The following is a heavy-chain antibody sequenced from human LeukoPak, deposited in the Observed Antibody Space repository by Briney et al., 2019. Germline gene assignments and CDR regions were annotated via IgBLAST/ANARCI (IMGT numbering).Heavy chain of an antibody. Sequence: PGGSLRLSCAASGFTFSSYSMNWVRQAPGKGLEWVSSISSSSSYIHSADSVRGRFTISRDNAKNSLFLQMNSLRAEDTAVYYCARDEWGDAFDIWGQGTMDTVFS. CDR1: GFTFSSYS. V-gene: IGHV3-21*01. CDR3: ARDEWGDAFDI. CDR2: ISSSSSYI. J-gene: IGHJ3*02. D-gene: IGHD1-26*01.